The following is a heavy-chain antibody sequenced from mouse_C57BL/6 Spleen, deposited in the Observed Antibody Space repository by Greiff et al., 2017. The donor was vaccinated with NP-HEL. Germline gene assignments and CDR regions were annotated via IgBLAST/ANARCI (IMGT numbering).Heavy chain of an antibody. V-gene: IGHV1-50*01. J-gene: IGHJ1*03. CDR1: GYTFTSYW. D-gene: IGHD1-1*01. CDR2: IDPSDSYT. CDR3: ASSSSYYGSSYVWYFDV. Sequence: QVQLQQPGAELVKPGASVKLSCKASGYTFTSYWMQWVKQRPGQGLEWIGEIDPSDSYTNYNQKFKGKATLTVDTSSSTAYMQLSSLTSEDSAVYYCASSSSYYGSSYVWYFDVWGTGTTVTVSS.